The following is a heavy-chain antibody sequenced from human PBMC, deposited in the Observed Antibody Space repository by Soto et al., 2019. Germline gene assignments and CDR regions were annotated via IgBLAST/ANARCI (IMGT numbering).Heavy chain of an antibody. CDR3: AEDSSGYSGGYFDY. Sequence: SETLSLTCAVSGGSISSGGYSWSWIRQPPGKGLEWIGYIYHSGSTYYNPSLKSRVTISVDRSKNQFSLKLSSVTAADTAVYYCAEDSSGYSGGYFDYWGQGTLVTVSS. D-gene: IGHD3-22*01. CDR2: IYHSGST. CDR1: GGSISSGGYS. V-gene: IGHV4-30-2*01. J-gene: IGHJ4*02.